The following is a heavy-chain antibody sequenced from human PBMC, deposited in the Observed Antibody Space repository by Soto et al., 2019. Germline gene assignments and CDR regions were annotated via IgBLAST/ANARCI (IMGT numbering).Heavy chain of an antibody. Sequence: ASVKVSCKASGYTFTAYSIHWLRQAPGPGLKWMGWINPKDGDTNYAQKFQDRVTMTSDTSISTVSMDLSRLTSDDTAVYFCARDSYSGSYVHWGQGTLVTVSS. CDR1: GYTFTAYS. V-gene: IGHV1-2*02. J-gene: IGHJ4*02. CDR3: ARDSYSGSYVH. D-gene: IGHD1-26*01. CDR2: INPKDGDT.